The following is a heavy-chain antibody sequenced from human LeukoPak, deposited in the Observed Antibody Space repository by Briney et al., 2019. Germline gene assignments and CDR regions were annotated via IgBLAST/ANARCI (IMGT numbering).Heavy chain of an antibody. V-gene: IGHV3-66*01. CDR1: GFTVSSNY. CDR3: ARVRYCSSTSCAEFDY. Sequence: GGSLRLSCAASGFTVSSNYMSWVRQAPGKGLEWVSVIYSGGSTYYADSVKGRFTVSRDNSKNTLYLQMNSLRAEDTAVYYCARVRYCSSTSCAEFDYWGQGTLVTVSS. J-gene: IGHJ4*02. CDR2: IYSGGST. D-gene: IGHD2-2*01.